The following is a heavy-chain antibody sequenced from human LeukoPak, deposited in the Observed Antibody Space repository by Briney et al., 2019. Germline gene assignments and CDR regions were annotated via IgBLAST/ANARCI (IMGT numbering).Heavy chain of an antibody. CDR1: GFIFSQYW. D-gene: IGHD3-22*01. V-gene: IGHV3-11*04. CDR3: ARDYYDSSGYYYFDY. J-gene: IGHJ4*02. CDR2: ISSSGSTI. Sequence: GGSLRLSCTASGFIFSQYWMSWIRQAPGKGLEWVSYISSSGSTIYYADSVKGRFTISRDNAKNSLYLQMNSLRAEDTAVYYCARDYYDSSGYYYFDYWGQGTLVTVSS.